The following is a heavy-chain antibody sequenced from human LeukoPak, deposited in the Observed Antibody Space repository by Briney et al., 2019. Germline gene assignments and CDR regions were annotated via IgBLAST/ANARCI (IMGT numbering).Heavy chain of an antibody. J-gene: IGHJ5*02. CDR2: ISNCGGST. V-gene: IGHV3-23*01. CDR1: GLTLKNYA. Sequence: GGSLSLSCAVCGLTLKNYAVSGARHARGKGREWFSYISNCGGSTYYTDSVKGRFTISRDNSKNTLYLQMNSLRAEDTAVYYCARDRYSSGPGSWFDPWGQGTLVTVSS. CDR3: ARDRYSSGPGSWFDP. D-gene: IGHD6-19*01.